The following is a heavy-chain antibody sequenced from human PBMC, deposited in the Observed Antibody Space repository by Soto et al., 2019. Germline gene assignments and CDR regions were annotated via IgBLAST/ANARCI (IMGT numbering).Heavy chain of an antibody. CDR2: TYYRSDWYN. Sequence: QVQLQQSGPGLVKPSQTLSLTCAISGDSVSSDSSAWNWIRQSPSRGLEWLGRTYYRSDWYNEYAVSVRTRITLNPDTSKNQFSLHLKSVTPEDTAVYYCARAKEYSSSSGMDVWGQGTTVTVSS. V-gene: IGHV6-1*01. D-gene: IGHD6-6*01. CDR3: ARAKEYSSSSGMDV. CDR1: GDSVSSDSSA. J-gene: IGHJ6*02.